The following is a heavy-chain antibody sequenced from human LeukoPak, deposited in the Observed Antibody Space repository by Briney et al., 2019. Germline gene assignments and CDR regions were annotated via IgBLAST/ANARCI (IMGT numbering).Heavy chain of an antibody. CDR2: INGSGGST. V-gene: IGHV3-23*01. D-gene: IGHD4-23*01. Sequence: GGSLRLSCAASGFTFSSYAMRWLRQAPGRGLEWVSDINGSGGSTYHADSGKGRFTISRDNSKNTLSLQMNSLRAEETAVYYCAKGITVATLYYYYGMDVWGHGTTVTVSS. CDR1: GFTFSSYA. J-gene: IGHJ6*02. CDR3: AKGITVATLYYYYGMDV.